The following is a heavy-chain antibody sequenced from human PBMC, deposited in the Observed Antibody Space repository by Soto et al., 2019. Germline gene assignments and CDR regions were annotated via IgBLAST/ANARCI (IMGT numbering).Heavy chain of an antibody. CDR1: LCTFSSYG. CDR3: ARDYLVAAAAYYYDGMDV. D-gene: IGHD6-13*01. CDR2: IWYDGSNK. V-gene: IGHV3-33*01. Sequence: GESPKIACAASLCTFSSYGMHWVRQAPGKGLEWVAVIWYDGSNKYYADSVKSRFTISRDNSKNTLYLQMNSLRAEDTAVYYCARDYLVAAAAYYYDGMDVWGQGTTVTSP. J-gene: IGHJ6*02.